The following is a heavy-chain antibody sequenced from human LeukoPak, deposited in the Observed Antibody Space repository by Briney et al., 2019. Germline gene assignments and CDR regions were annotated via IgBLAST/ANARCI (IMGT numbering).Heavy chain of an antibody. V-gene: IGHV3-53*01. CDR1: GFTVSSNY. CDR2: IYSGGST. D-gene: IGHD6-13*01. J-gene: IGHJ4*02. CDR3: ARGLYSSSWYEGGFYY. Sequence: GGSLRLSCAASGFTVSSNYMSWVRQAPGKGLEWVSVIYSGGSTYYADSVKGGFTISRDNSKNTLYLQMNSLRAEDTAVYYWARGLYSSSWYEGGFYYWGQGTLVTVSS.